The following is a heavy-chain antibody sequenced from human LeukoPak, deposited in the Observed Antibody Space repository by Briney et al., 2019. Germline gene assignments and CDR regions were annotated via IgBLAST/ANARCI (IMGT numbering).Heavy chain of an antibody. D-gene: IGHD6-13*01. CDR1: GFTFSSYA. V-gene: IGHV3-30*04. CDR2: ISYDGSNK. J-gene: IGHJ4*02. Sequence: PGRSLRLSCAASGFTFSSYAMHWVRQAPGKGLEWVAVISYDGSNKYYADSVKGRFTISRDNSKNTLYLQMNSLRAEDTAVYYCARAYSSSWSLDYWGQGTLVTVSS. CDR3: ARAYSSSWSLDY.